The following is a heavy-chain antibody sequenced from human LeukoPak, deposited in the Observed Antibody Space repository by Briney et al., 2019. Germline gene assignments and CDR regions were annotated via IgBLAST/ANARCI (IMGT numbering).Heavy chain of an antibody. V-gene: IGHV1-18*01. CDR2: ISAYNGNS. D-gene: IGHD2-2*01. Sequence: ASVKVSCKASGYTFTNYGISWVRQAPGQGLEWMGWISAYNGNSDYAQKLQGRVTMTTDTSTSTDTSTYTAYMELRSLTSDDTAVYYCARVNGYCTSTSCHDYWGQGTLVTVSS. J-gene: IGHJ4*02. CDR1: GYTFTNYG. CDR3: ARVNGYCTSTSCHDY.